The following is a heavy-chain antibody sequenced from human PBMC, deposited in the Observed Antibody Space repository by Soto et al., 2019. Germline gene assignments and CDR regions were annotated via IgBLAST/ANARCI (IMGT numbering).Heavy chain of an antibody. CDR3: RGYCSTTSCSVDFDY. V-gene: IGHV3-73*02. CDR2: VRSKAYTYAT. D-gene: IGHD2-2*01. CDR1: GFIFSDSA. J-gene: IGHJ4*02. Sequence: EVQLVESGGGLVQPGGSLKLSCAASGFIFSDSAIHWVRQAPGKGLEWVGRVRSKAYTYATAYAASVNGKFTISRDDSKNTAYLQMNSLKTEDTAVYYCRGYCSTTSCSVDFDYWGQGSQVTVSS.